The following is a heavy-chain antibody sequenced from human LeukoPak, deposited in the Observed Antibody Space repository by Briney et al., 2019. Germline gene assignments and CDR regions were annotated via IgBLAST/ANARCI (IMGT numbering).Heavy chain of an antibody. J-gene: IGHJ6*03. D-gene: IGHD3-10*01. CDR1: GFSFSNYG. CDR2: ISGSGDNT. Sequence: PGGSPRLSCAASGFSFSNYGMNWVRQAPGKGLEWVSGISGSGDNTYYADSVKGRFTISRDNSKNTVYLQMNSLRAEDTAVYYCAKTTMVRREMYYYYYYMDVWGKGTTVTISS. CDR3: AKTTMVRREMYYYYYYMDV. V-gene: IGHV3-23*01.